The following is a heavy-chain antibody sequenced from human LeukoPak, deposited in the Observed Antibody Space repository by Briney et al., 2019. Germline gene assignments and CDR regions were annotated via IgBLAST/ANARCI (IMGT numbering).Heavy chain of an antibody. CDR1: GYSFTTYW. CDR3: ARDGPNYYDSSGYYDY. V-gene: IGHV5-51*01. CDR2: IYPGDSDT. Sequence: GESLKISCKGSGYSFTTYWIGWVRQMPGKGLEWMGIIYPGDSDTRYSPSFQGQVTISADKSISTAYLQWSSLKASDTAMYYCARDGPNYYDSSGYYDYWGQGTLVTVSS. J-gene: IGHJ4*02. D-gene: IGHD3-22*01.